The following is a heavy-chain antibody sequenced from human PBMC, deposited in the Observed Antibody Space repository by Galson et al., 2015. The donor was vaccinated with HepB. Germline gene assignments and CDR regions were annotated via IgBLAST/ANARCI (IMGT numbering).Heavy chain of an antibody. CDR2: IRSKASNYAT. J-gene: IGHJ4*02. CDR1: GFTFSGSA. V-gene: IGHV3-73*01. Sequence: SLRLSCAASGFTFSGSAIHWVRQASGKGPEWVGRIRSKASNYATSYVPSLKGRFTISRDDSRNMAYLHMKSLKTEDTAVYYCIRLEDSSGYSSRWGQGTLVTVSS. D-gene: IGHD5-18*01. CDR3: IRLEDSSGYSSR.